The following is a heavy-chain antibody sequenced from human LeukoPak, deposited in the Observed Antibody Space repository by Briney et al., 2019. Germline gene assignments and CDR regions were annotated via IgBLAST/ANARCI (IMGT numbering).Heavy chain of an antibody. CDR1: GFTFSNYA. V-gene: IGHV3-23*01. CDR2: ISGTSDNT. J-gene: IGHJ4*02. Sequence: GGSLRLSCAASGFTFSNYAMTWVRQAPGKGLEWVSAISGTSDNTYYADSVRGRFTISRDNSKNTLYLQVNSLRAEDTAIYYCLKGRTVTGTLALDYWGQGTLVTVSS. D-gene: IGHD6-19*01. CDR3: LKGRTVTGTLALDY.